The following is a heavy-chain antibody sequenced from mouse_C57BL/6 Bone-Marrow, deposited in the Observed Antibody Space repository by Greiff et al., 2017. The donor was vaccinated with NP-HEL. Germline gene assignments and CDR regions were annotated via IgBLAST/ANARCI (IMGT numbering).Heavy chain of an antibody. V-gene: IGHV5-4*01. CDR2: ISDGGSYT. CDR1: GFTFSSYA. Sequence: EVHLVESGGGLVKPGGSLKLSCAASGFTFSSYAMSWVRQTPEKRLEWVATISDGGSYTYYPDNVKGRFTISRDNAKNNLYLQMSHLKSEDTAMYYCARDRGGNFYAMDYWGQGTSVTVSS. D-gene: IGHD2-1*01. J-gene: IGHJ4*01. CDR3: ARDRGGNFYAMDY.